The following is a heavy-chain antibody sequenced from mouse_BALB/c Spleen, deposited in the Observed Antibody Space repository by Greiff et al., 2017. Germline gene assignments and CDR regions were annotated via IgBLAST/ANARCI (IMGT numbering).Heavy chain of an antibody. D-gene: IGHD1-1*01. V-gene: IGHV1-14*01. Sequence: EVQLQQSGPELVKPGASVKMSCKASGYTFTSYVMHWVKQKPGQGLEWIGYINPYNDGTKYNEKFKGKATLTSDKSSSTAYMELSSLTSEDSAVYYCANPHYYCSSPYAMDYWGQGTSVTVSS. CDR3: ANPHYYCSSPYAMDY. J-gene: IGHJ4*01. CDR1: GYTFTSYV. CDR2: INPYNDGT.